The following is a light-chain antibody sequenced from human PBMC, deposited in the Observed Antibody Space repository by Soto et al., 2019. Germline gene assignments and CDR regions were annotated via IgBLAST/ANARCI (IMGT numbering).Light chain of an antibody. CDR2: EVN. Sequence: QAVLTQPASLSGSPGQSITISCTGTSSDIGAYYYVSWFQQHPGKAPKLMISEVNNRPSGVSNRFSGSKSGNTAYLTISGLQVEDEADYFCLSVTTTSTPVFGNGTTV. CDR3: LSVTTTSTPV. CDR1: SSDIGAYYY. V-gene: IGLV2-14*01. J-gene: IGLJ1*01.